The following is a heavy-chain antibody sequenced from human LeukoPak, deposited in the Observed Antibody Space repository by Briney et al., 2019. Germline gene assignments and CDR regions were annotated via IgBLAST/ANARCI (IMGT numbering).Heavy chain of an antibody. V-gene: IGHV1-2*02. CDR1: GYTFTGYY. CDR2: INPDSGGT. J-gene: IGHJ3*01. Sequence: ASVKVSCKASGYTFTGYYMHWVRQAPGQGLEWMGWINPDSGGTNNAQKFQGRVTMTRDTSISTAYMELSRLRSDDTAVYYCARTFYDTLDSDAFDFWGQGSMVIVSS. D-gene: IGHD2/OR15-2a*01. CDR3: ARTFYDTLDSDAFDF.